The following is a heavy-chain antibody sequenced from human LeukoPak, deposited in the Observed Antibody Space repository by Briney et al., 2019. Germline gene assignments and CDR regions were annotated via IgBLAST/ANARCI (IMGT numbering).Heavy chain of an antibody. V-gene: IGHV1-18*01. Sequence: ASVKVSCKASGYTFTSYDINWVRQATGQGLEWMGWISAYNGNTNYAQKLQGRVTMTTDTSTSTAYMELRSLRSDDTAVYYCARGDVSSGWDTHFDYWGQGTLVTVSS. D-gene: IGHD6-19*01. J-gene: IGHJ4*02. CDR3: ARGDVSSGWDTHFDY. CDR2: ISAYNGNT. CDR1: GYTFTSYD.